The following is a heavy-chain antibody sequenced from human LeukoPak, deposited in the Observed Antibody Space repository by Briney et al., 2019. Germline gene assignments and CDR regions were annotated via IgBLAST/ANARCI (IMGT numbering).Heavy chain of an antibody. CDR1: GGSISSTNW. J-gene: IGHJ4*02. CDR3: PRESGAFSPFGY. CDR2: ISLSGVT. Sequence: PSETLSLTCGVSGGSISSTNWWSWVRQPPGQGLEWIGEISLSGVTNYNPSLKSRVTMSLDRSKNHPSLTLTSVTAADTAVYYCPRESGAFSPFGYWGQGTLVTVSS. D-gene: IGHD1-26*01. V-gene: IGHV4-4*02.